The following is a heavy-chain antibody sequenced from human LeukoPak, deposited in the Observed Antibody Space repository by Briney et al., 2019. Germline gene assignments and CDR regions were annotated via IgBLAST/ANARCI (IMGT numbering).Heavy chain of an antibody. D-gene: IGHD3-16*01. Sequence: GGSLRLSCAASGFNFSSYEMNWVRQAPGKGLEWVSYISSSGSTIYYAGSVKGRFTISRDNAKNSLYLQMNSLRAEDTAVYYCARGFYDYFDYWGQGTLVTVSS. CDR3: ARGFYDYFDY. CDR2: ISSSGSTI. V-gene: IGHV3-48*03. J-gene: IGHJ4*02. CDR1: GFNFSSYE.